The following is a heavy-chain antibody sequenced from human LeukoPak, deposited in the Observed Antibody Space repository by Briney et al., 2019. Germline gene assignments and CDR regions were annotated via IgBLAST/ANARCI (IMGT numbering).Heavy chain of an antibody. J-gene: IGHJ4*02. D-gene: IGHD6-19*01. CDR3: ASLPRGLGSSGANY. CDR1: GFTFNTYS. CDR2: IKQDGSEK. Sequence: GGSLRLSCAASGFTFNTYSMNWVRQGPKKGLEWVANIKQDGSEKNYVDSVEGRFTISRDNAKNSLYLQMNSLRAEDTAVYYCASLPRGLGSSGANYWGQGTLVTVSS. V-gene: IGHV3-7*01.